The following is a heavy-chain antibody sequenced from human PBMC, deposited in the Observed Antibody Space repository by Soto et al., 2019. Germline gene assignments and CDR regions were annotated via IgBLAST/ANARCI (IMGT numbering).Heavy chain of an antibody. CDR2: IIPIFGTA. J-gene: IGHJ6*02. CDR3: ASRTTVTTSDYYYYYGMDV. CDR1: GGTFSSYA. V-gene: IGHV1-69*01. Sequence: QVQLVQSGAEVKKPGSSVKVSCKASGGTFSSYAISWVRQAHGQGLEWMGGIIPIFGTANYAQKFQGRVTITADESTSTAYMELSSLRSEDTAVYYCASRTTVTTSDYYYYYGMDVWGQGTTVTVSS. D-gene: IGHD4-17*01.